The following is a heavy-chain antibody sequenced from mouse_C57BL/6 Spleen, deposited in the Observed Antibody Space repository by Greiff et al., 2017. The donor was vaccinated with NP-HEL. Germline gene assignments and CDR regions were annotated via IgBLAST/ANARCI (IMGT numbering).Heavy chain of an antibody. Sequence: VQLQESGAELVRPGASVTLSCKASGYTFTDYEMHWVKQTPVHGLEWIGAIDPETGGTAYNQKFKGKAILTADKSSSTAYMELRSLTSEDSAVYYCTRSDYDGYYEAMDYWGQGTSVTVSS. CDR1: GYTFTDYE. CDR3: TRSDYDGYYEAMDY. CDR2: IDPETGGT. V-gene: IGHV1-15*01. D-gene: IGHD2-3*01. J-gene: IGHJ4*01.